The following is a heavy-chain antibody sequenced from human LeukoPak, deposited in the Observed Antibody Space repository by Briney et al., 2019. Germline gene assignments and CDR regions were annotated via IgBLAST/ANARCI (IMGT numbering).Heavy chain of an antibody. V-gene: IGHV4-59*01. CDR1: GGSISSYY. CDR2: IYYTGST. D-gene: IGHD7-27*01. J-gene: IGHJ5*02. Sequence: SETLSLTCTDSGGSISSYYWSWIRQPPGKGLEWIGYIYYTGSTNYNPSLRSRVTISVDTSKNQFSLKLSSVTAADTAVYYCARATTGEPYSWFDPWGQGTLVTVSS. CDR3: ARATTGEPYSWFDP.